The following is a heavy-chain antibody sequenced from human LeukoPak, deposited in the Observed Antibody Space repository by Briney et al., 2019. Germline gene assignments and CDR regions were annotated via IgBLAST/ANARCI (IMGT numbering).Heavy chain of an antibody. D-gene: IGHD3-3*01. V-gene: IGHV4-34*01. CDR1: GGSFSGYY. Sequence: PSETLSPTCAVYGGSFSGYYWSWIRQPPGKGLEWIGEINHSGSTNYNPSLKSRVTRSVDTSKNQFSLKLSSVTAADTAVYYCASLIWSGYYRPDYFDYWGQGTLVTVSS. CDR2: INHSGST. J-gene: IGHJ4*02. CDR3: ASLIWSGYYRPDYFDY.